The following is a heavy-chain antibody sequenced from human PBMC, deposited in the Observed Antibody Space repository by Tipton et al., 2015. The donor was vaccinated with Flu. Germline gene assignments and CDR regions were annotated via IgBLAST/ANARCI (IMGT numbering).Heavy chain of an antibody. J-gene: IGHJ4*02. CDR2: IHRSGTT. CDR1: GDSIGSRYF. V-gene: IGHV4-38-2*01. D-gene: IGHD3-10*01. CDR3: ARSTYYYGSGSADY. Sequence: TLSLTCSVSGDSIGSRYFWGWIRQPPGKGLEWIGNIHRSGTTYYNPSLKSRVTISMDASKSQFSQRLSSVTAADTAVYYCARSTYYYGSGSADYWGQGTLVTVSS.